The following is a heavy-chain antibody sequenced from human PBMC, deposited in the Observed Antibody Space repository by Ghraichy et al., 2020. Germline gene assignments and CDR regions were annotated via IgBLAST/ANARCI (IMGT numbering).Heavy chain of an antibody. Sequence: SQTLSLTCAISGDSVSSNSAAWNWIRQSPSRGLEWLGRTYYRSKWYNDYAVSVKSRITINPDTSKNQFSLQLNSVTPEDTAVYYCARSGRIAARRREDLPYYYMDVWGKGTTVTVSS. CDR3: ARSGRIAARRREDLPYYYMDV. CDR2: TYYRSKWYN. D-gene: IGHD6-6*01. J-gene: IGHJ6*03. CDR1: GDSVSSNSAA. V-gene: IGHV6-1*01.